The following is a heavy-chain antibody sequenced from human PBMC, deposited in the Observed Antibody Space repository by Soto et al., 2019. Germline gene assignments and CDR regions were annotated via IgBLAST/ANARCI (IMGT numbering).Heavy chain of an antibody. V-gene: IGHV3-30*18. Sequence: QVQLVESGGGVVQPGRSLRLSCAASGFTFSSYGMHWVRQAPGKGLEWVAVISYDGSNKYYADSVKGRFTISRDNSKNTLYLQMNSLRAEDTAVYYWAEGYYFDYWGQGTLVTVSS. CDR1: GFTFSSYG. J-gene: IGHJ4*02. CDR3: AEGYYFDY. CDR2: ISYDGSNK.